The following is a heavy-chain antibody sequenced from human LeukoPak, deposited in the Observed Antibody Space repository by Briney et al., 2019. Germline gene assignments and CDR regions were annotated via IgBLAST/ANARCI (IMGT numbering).Heavy chain of an antibody. J-gene: IGHJ6*03. V-gene: IGHV3-30*12. D-gene: IGHD1-7*01. CDR3: ARDELDQESADYYYMDV. CDR2: IESDESIR. CDR1: GLTFRRYG. Sequence: PGGSLRLSCAASGLTFRRYGMHWVRQTPGKGLEWVAFIESDESIRQYADLVKGRFTISRDNSKNSLYLQMNSLRAEDTAVYYCARDELDQESADYYYMDVWGKGTTVTVSS.